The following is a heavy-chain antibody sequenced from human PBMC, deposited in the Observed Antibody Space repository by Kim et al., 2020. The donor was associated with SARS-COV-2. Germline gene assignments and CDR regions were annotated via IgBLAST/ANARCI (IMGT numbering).Heavy chain of an antibody. V-gene: IGHV4-59*01. CDR1: GGSISSYY. CDR3: ARTEPRSTYGMDV. CDR2: IYYSGST. J-gene: IGHJ6*02. Sequence: SETLSLTCTVSGGSISSYYWSWIRQPPGKGLEWIGYIYYSGSTNYNPSLKSRVTISVDTSKNQFSLKLSSVTAADTAVYYCARTEPRSTYGMDVWGQGTTVTVSS. D-gene: IGHD1-1*01.